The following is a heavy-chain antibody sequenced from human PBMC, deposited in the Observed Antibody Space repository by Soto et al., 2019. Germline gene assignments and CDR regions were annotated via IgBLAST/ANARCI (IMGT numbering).Heavy chain of an antibody. J-gene: IGHJ6*02. D-gene: IGHD1-20*01. V-gene: IGHV3-7*01. Sequence: EVQLVESGGGLVQPGGSLRLSCAASEFTFDKYYMTWVRQAPGKGPEWVANIKPDGSEQYYVDSVKGRFTISRDNANDSLYLQFNSLRAEDTAVYFCARGNWNYYYGFDVWGQGTTVTVSS. CDR2: IKPDGSEQ. CDR1: EFTFDKYY. CDR3: ARGNWNYYYGFDV.